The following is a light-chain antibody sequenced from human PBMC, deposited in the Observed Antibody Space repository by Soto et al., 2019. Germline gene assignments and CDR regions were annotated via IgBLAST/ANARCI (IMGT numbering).Light chain of an antibody. CDR1: QSVSSSSY. J-gene: IGKJ2*01. CDR3: RQYCSSPSYT. CDR2: GAS. V-gene: IGKV3-20*01. Sequence: EIVLTQSPGTLSLSPGERATLSCRASQSVSSSSYLAWYQQKPGQAPRLLIYGASSRATGIPDRFSGSGSATDFTLTISRLEPEDFAGYYCRQYCSSPSYTFGQGTKLEIK.